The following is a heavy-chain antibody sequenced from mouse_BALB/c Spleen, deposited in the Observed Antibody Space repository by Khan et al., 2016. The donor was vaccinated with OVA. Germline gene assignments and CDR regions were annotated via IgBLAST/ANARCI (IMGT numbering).Heavy chain of an antibody. D-gene: IGHD2-14*01. V-gene: IGHV9-3-1*01. Sequence: LVESGPELKKPGVTVKISCKASGYTFTTYGMNWVKQAPGKGLKWMGWINTYTGEPTYVDDFTGRFAFSLETSASTAYLQINNLKNEDTATYFCARVGYSGTMDYWGQGTSVTVSS. J-gene: IGHJ4*01. CDR2: INTYTGEP. CDR3: ARVGYSGTMDY. CDR1: GYTFTTYG.